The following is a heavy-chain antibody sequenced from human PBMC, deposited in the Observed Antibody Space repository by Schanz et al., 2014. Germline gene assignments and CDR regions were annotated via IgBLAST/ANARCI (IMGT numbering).Heavy chain of an antibody. J-gene: IGHJ6*02. Sequence: VQLVESGGGLVKPGGSLRLSCAASGFTFSSYGMHWVRQAPGKGLEWVADIWYDGSYKYYADSVKGRFTISRDNSKNTLYLQMNRLRAEDTAVYYCATEGPRGTRHPINYYYAMDNWGQGTKVTV. D-gene: IGHD6-6*01. CDR2: IWYDGSYK. CDR3: ATEGPRGTRHPINYYYAMDN. CDR1: GFTFSSYG. V-gene: IGHV3-33*08.